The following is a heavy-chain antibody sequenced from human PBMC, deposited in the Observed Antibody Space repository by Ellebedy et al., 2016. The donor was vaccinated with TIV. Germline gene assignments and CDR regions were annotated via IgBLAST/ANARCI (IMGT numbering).Heavy chain of an antibody. CDR1: GFTFSDSV. Sequence: GGSLRLXXVGFGFTFSDSVMHWVRQDPGKGLDWVAGISVDGRAVHYPDSVKDRFTISRDNAQNTVYLQMNSLRLEDTAVYYCVRGWYSSGHCDVFAMWGQGTIVTVSS. CDR2: ISVDGRAV. J-gene: IGHJ3*02. V-gene: IGHV3-30*03. CDR3: VRGWYSSGHCDVFAM. D-gene: IGHD6-19*01.